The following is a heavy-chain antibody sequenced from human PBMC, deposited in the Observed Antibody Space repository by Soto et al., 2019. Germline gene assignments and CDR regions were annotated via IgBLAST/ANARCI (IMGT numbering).Heavy chain of an antibody. D-gene: IGHD6-6*01. CDR2: IYHSGST. J-gene: IGHJ4*02. V-gene: IGHV4-30-2*01. CDR3: AGGIAARPLGY. CDR1: GGSISSGGYS. Sequence: QLQLQESGSGLVKPSQTLSLTCAVSGGSISSGGYSWSWIRQPPGKGLEWIGYIYHSGSTYYNPSLRRLVTTPVDVSENQFSLKLSPVAAGDTAVYYCAGGIAARPLGYSGQGTLVTVSS.